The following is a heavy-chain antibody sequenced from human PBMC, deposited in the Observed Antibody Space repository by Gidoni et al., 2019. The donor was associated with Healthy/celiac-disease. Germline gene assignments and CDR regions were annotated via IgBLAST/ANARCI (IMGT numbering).Heavy chain of an antibody. D-gene: IGHD6-13*01. J-gene: IGHJ4*02. V-gene: IGHV4-39*01. CDR2: IYSSGST. CDR3: ARRWGSWYD. CDR1: GGSISSSSYY. Sequence: QLQLQESGPGLVKPSETLSLTCTFSGGSISSSSYYWGWIRQPPGTGLEWIGSIYSSGSTYYNPSLKSRVTIAVDTSKNQFSLKLSSVTAADTAVYYCARRWGSWYDWGQGTLVTVSS.